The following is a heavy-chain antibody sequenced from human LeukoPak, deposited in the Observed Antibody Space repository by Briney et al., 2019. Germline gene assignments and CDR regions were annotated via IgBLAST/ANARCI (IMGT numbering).Heavy chain of an antibody. Sequence: PSETLSLTCTVSGGSISSGGYYWSWIRQHPGKGLEWIGYIYYSGSTYYNPSLKSRVTISVDTSKNQFSLKLSSVTAADTAVYYCARALKLTGPGFGELLSISDYWGQGTLVTVSS. CDR3: ARALKLTGPGFGELLSISDY. CDR2: IYYSGST. J-gene: IGHJ4*02. V-gene: IGHV4-31*03. D-gene: IGHD3-10*01. CDR1: GGSISSGGYY.